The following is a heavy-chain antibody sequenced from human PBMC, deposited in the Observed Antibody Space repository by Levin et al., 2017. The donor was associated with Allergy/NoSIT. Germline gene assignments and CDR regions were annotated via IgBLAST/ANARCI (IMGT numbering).Heavy chain of an antibody. CDR3: ARVAGYSYGYYFDY. CDR2: IYLSGGT. V-gene: IGHV4-30-2*01. Sequence: SQTLSLPCAVSGGSISSGGYSWSWIRQPPGKGLGWIGNIYLSGGTNDNPSLKSRVTMSVDRSRNQFSLKLSYVTAADTAVYYCARVAGYSYGYYFDYWGPGTLVTVSS. CDR1: GGSISSGGYS. D-gene: IGHD5-18*01. J-gene: IGHJ4*02.